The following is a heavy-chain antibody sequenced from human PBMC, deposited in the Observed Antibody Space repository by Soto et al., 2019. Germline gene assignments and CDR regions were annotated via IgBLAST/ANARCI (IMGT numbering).Heavy chain of an antibody. D-gene: IGHD3-16*01. CDR1: GYTFTSYG. J-gene: IGHJ6*02. V-gene: IGHV1-18*04. CDR2: ISAYNGNT. Sequence: ASVKVSCKASGYTFTSYGISWVRQAPGQGLEWMGWISAYNGNTNYAQKLQGRVTMTTDTSTSTAYMELRSLRSDDTAAYYCARLDFWEEPYYYYGMDVWGQGTTVTVSS. CDR3: ARLDFWEEPYYYYGMDV.